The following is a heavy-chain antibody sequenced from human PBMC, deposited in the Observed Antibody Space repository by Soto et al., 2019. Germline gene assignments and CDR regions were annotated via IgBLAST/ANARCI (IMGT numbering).Heavy chain of an antibody. CDR2: TYYRTKWFN. Sequence: SGTMYLTCSISGDPLSNDRVAWNWLRQSPSRGLEWLGRTYYRTKWFNDYGVSVRHRITITPDTSKNQFSLQLDSVTADDTAVYYCAKDRGTYTDYFDIWGQGTLVTVSS. V-gene: IGHV6-1*01. CDR1: GDPLSNDRVA. CDR3: AKDRGTYTDYFDI. D-gene: IGHD1-26*01. J-gene: IGHJ4*02.